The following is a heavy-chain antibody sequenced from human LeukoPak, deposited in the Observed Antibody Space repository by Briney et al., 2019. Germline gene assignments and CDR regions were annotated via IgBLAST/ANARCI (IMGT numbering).Heavy chain of an antibody. J-gene: IGHJ4*02. CDR2: INTGNGNA. V-gene: IGHV1-3*04. CDR3: ARGVVVVAATRYFDC. D-gene: IGHD2-15*01. Sequence: ASVKVSCKASGYSFISYGLHWVRQAPGQNLEWMGWINTGNGNAEYSQNFQGRVTIVRDTSASTVYMELSSLRSEDTAVYYCARGVVVVAATRYFDCWGQGTLVTVSS. CDR1: GYSFISYG.